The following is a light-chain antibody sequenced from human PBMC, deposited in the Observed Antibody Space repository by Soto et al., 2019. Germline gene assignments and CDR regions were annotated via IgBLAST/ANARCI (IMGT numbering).Light chain of an antibody. CDR2: GAS. V-gene: IGKV3-15*01. J-gene: IGKJ5*01. CDR3: QQYSNWPPVIT. CDR1: QSVSTS. Sequence: EKVMTQSPDTLSVSPGERATLSCRAIQSVSTSLAWYQQKPGQAPRLLIYGASTRATGIPARFSGSGSGTEFTLTIGSLQSEDFAVYYCQQYSNWPPVITFGQGTRLEIK.